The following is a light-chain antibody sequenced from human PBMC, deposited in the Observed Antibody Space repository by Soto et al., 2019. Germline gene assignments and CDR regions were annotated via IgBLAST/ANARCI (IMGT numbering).Light chain of an antibody. V-gene: IGKV1-33*01. CDR3: QQYNNWPPMST. J-gene: IGKJ2*01. CDR1: QDIKHY. CDR2: DAS. Sequence: DIQMTQSPASLSASVGDRVTITCQASQDIKHYLNWYQQKPGKAPKLLIYDASNLKPGVPFRFSGSGSGTDFTFTINSLQPEDFVIYYCQQYNNWPPMSTFGQGTKLEMK.